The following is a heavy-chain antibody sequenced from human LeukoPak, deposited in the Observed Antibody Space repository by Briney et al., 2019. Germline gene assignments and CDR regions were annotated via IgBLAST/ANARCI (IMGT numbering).Heavy chain of an antibody. Sequence: PGGSLRLSCAASGFTFSSYTLNWVRQAPGKGLEWVSSISGSGNFIYYADSLKGRFTISRDNAKNSLYLQMSNLRAEDTAVYYCARESPSSGTYPINYWGQGTRVTVSS. CDR1: GFTFSSYT. J-gene: IGHJ4*02. D-gene: IGHD1-26*01. CDR3: ARESPSSGTYPINY. CDR2: ISGSGNFI. V-gene: IGHV3-21*01.